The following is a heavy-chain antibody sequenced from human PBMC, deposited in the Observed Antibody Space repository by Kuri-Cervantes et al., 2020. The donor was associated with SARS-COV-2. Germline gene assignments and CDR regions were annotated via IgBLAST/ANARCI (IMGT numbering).Heavy chain of an antibody. CDR1: GFTFSGYS. CDR3: AKGKVVVVPAAAFDY. V-gene: IGHV3-30*18. D-gene: IGHD2-2*01. J-gene: IGHJ4*02. Sequence: GGFLRLSCAASGFTFSGYSMNWVRQAPGKGLEWVAVILYDGSNKYYADSVKGRFTISRDNSKNTLYLQMNSLRAEDTAVYYCAKGKVVVVPAAAFDYWGQGTLVTVSS. CDR2: ILYDGSNK.